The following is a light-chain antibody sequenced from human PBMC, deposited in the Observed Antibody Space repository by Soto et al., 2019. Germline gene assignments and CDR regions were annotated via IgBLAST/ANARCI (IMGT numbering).Light chain of an antibody. J-gene: IGKJ4*01. CDR1: QSISNSY. V-gene: IGKV3-15*01. CDR3: QRYNNWPLT. Sequence: EIVLTQSPGTLSLSPGERATLSCRTSQSISNSYLAWYQQKPGQAPRLPIYDTSTRATGVPARFSGSRSGTEFTLTINSLQSEDFAVYYCQRYNNWPLTFGGGTKVDIK. CDR2: DTS.